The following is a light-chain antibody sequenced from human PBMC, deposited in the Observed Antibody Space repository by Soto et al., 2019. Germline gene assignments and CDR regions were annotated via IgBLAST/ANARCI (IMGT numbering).Light chain of an antibody. CDR3: SSYTRSQTVV. CDR1: NNDVGAYNY. Sequence: QSVLTQPGSVSGSPGQSITISCTGTNNDVGAYNYVSWYQQHPGKAPKTMIYDVSNRPSGVSNRFSGSKSGNTASLTISGLQADDEADYYCSSYTRSQTVVFGGGTKVTVL. V-gene: IGLV2-14*03. CDR2: DVS. J-gene: IGLJ2*01.